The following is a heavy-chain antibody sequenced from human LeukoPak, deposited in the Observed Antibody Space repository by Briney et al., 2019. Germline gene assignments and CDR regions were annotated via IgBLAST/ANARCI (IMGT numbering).Heavy chain of an antibody. CDR1: GGSFSGYY. D-gene: IGHD4-23*01. J-gene: IGHJ4*02. V-gene: IGHV4-34*01. Sequence: PSETLSLTCAVYGGSFSGYYWSRIRQPPGKGLEWIGEINHGGNTNYNPSLKSRVTISVDTSKDQFSLKVSSVTAADTAVYYCARVPARWSPFDYWGQGTLVTVSS. CDR2: INHGGNT. CDR3: ARVPARWSPFDY.